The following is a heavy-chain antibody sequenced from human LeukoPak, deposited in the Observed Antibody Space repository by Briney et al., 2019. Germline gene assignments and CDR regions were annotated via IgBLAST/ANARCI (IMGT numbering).Heavy chain of an antibody. Sequence: GGSLRLSCAASGFTFSNAWMTWVRQAPGKGLEWVGRIKSKTDGGTTDYAAPVKGRFTISRDNAKNSLYLQMNSLRAEDTAVYYCAREYHYYYGMDVWGQGTTVTVSS. CDR1: GFTFSNAW. CDR3: AREYHYYYGMDV. D-gene: IGHD3-10*01. CDR2: IKSKTDGGTT. V-gene: IGHV3-15*01. J-gene: IGHJ6*02.